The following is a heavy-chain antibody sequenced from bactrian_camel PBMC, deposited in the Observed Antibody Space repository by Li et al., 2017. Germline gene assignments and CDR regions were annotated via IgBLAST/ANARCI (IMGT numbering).Heavy chain of an antibody. Sequence: VQLVESGGGLVQPGGSLRLSCAASGSTFSDYDMMWVRQAPGKGLEWVSGISSGGGSTYYSDSMKGRFTVSRDNDKNTLYLRMNSLQTEDTGVYFCALITREGCTWEYWGQGTQVTVS. CDR3: ALITREGCTWEY. V-gene: IGHV3S40*01. CDR2: ISSGGGST. D-gene: IGHD1*01. CDR1: GSTFSDYD. J-gene: IGHJ4*01.